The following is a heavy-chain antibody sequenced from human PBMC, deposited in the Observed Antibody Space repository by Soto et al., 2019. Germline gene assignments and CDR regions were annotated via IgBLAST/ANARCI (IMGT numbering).Heavy chain of an antibody. CDR3: ARGGYSGYDLLVKNYYYYGMDV. J-gene: IGHJ6*02. Sequence: QVQLVQSGAEVKKPGSSVKVSCKASGGTFSSYAISWVRQAPGQGLEWMGGIIPIFGTANYAQKFQGRVTITADESTSTAYMELSSLRSEDTAVYYCARGGYSGYDLLVKNYYYYGMDVWGQGTTVTVSS. CDR2: IIPIFGTA. V-gene: IGHV1-69*12. CDR1: GGTFSSYA. D-gene: IGHD5-12*01.